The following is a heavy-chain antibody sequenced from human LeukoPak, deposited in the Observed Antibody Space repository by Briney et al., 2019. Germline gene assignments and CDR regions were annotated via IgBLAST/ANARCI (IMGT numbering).Heavy chain of an antibody. Sequence: GGSLRLSCAASGFTFSSYWMSWVRQAPGKGLEWVANIKQDGSEKYYVDSVKGRFTISRDNAKNSLYLQMNSLRAEDTALYYCARGGAAAGTEDVSDYWGQGTLVTVSS. V-gene: IGHV3-7*03. J-gene: IGHJ4*02. CDR2: IKQDGSEK. D-gene: IGHD6-13*01. CDR1: GFTFSSYW. CDR3: ARGGAAAGTEDVSDY.